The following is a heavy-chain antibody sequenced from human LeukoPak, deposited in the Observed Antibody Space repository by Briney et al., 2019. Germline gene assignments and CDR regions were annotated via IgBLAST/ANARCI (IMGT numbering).Heavy chain of an antibody. J-gene: IGHJ3*02. CDR1: GFTFSSYG. Sequence: GGSLRLSCAASGFTFSSYGMHWVRQAPGKGLEWVAFIRYDGSNKYYADSVKGRFTISRDNSKNTLYLQMNSLRAEDTAVYYCVGYCSSTSCSPDDAFDIWGQGTMVTVSS. D-gene: IGHD2-2*01. CDR2: IRYDGSNK. CDR3: VGYCSSTSCSPDDAFDI. V-gene: IGHV3-30*02.